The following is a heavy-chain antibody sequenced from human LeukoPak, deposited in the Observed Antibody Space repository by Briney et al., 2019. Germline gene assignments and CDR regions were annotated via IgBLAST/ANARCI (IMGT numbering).Heavy chain of an antibody. CDR1: GYIFTGYY. CDR3: ARGRLGTWFGELKA. V-gene: IGHV1-2*02. CDR2: INANSGGT. J-gene: IGHJ5*02. D-gene: IGHD3-10*01. Sequence: ASVKVSCKASGYIFTGYYMHWVRQAPGQGLEWMGWINANSGGTKYAQKFQGRVTMTRDTSISTAYMELISLRSDDTAVYYCARGRLGTWFGELKAWGQGTLVTVSS.